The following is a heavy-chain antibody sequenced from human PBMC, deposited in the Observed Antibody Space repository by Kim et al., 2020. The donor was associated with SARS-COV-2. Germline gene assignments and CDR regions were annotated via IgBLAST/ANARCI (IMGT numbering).Heavy chain of an antibody. Sequence: GGSLRISCAASGFTFSSYGMHWVRQAPGKGLEWVAVISYDGSNKYYADSVKGRFTISRDNSKNTLYLQMNSLRAEDTAVYYCAKGQGGITIGPVVYWGQGTLVTVSS. CDR3: AKGQGGITIGPVVY. J-gene: IGHJ4*02. V-gene: IGHV3-30*18. D-gene: IGHD3-10*01. CDR1: GFTFSSYG. CDR2: ISYDGSNK.